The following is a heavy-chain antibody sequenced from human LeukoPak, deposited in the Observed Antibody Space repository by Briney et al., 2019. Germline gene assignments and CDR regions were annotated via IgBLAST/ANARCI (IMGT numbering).Heavy chain of an antibody. V-gene: IGHV3-30*18. CDR3: AKEPRNYYYYGMDV. Sequence: GGSLRLSCAASGFTFSSYGMHWVRQAPGKGLEWVAVISYDGSNKYYADSVKGRFTISRDNSKNTLYLQMNSLRAEDTAVYYCAKEPRNYYYYGMDVWGQGTTVTVFS. J-gene: IGHJ6*02. CDR2: ISYDGSNK. CDR1: GFTFSSYG.